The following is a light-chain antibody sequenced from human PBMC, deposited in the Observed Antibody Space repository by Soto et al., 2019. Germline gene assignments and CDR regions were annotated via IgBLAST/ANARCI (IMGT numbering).Light chain of an antibody. CDR3: QQFGNPQWT. V-gene: IGKV3-20*01. CDR2: GIS. J-gene: IGKJ1*01. CDR1: QDVRNKY. Sequence: DMLLTQSPRTLSLSPGERATVFCRASQDVRNKYIACLTQNPSHAHRPLIYGISTRATGIPDRFSGSGSGTNFTLPKSRLESEGFTVYYCQQFGNPQWTVGQGNKVDIK.